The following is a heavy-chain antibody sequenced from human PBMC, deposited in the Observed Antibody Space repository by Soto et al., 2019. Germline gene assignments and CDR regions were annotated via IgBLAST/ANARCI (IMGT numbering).Heavy chain of an antibody. CDR3: ARQSTYYYDSSGDAFDI. Sequence: PGESLXISCKGSGYSFTSYWIGWVRQMPGKGLEWMGIIYPGDSDTRYSPSFQGQVTISADKSISTAYLQWSSLKASDTAMYYCARQSTYYYDSSGDAFDIWGQGTMVTVSS. V-gene: IGHV5-51*01. CDR1: GYSFTSYW. CDR2: IYPGDSDT. J-gene: IGHJ3*02. D-gene: IGHD3-22*01.